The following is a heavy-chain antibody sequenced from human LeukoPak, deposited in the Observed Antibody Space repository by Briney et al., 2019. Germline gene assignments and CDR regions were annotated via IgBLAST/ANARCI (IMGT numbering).Heavy chain of an antibody. CDR3: ARSGILQPNWFDP. D-gene: IGHD1-1*01. Sequence: PSETLSLTCTVSGGSISSSSHYWGWIRQPPGKGLEWIGSIYYSGSTYYNPSLKSRVTISVDTSKNQFSLKLSSVTAADTAVYYCARSGILQPNWFDPWGQGTLVTVSS. CDR2: IYYSGST. V-gene: IGHV4-39*07. J-gene: IGHJ5*02. CDR1: GGSISSSSHY.